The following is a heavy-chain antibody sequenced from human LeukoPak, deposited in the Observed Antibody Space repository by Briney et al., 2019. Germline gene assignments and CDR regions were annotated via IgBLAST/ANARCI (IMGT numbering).Heavy chain of an antibody. Sequence: GGSLRLSCAASEFTFSNYAMNWVRQAPGKGLEWVALIKSKTDGETTDYAAPVKGRFTISRDDSRNTLYLQLNSLKTEDTAMYYCTTLTVNDFHGDYWGQGALVTVSA. V-gene: IGHV3-15*01. D-gene: IGHD3/OR15-3a*01. CDR2: IKSKTDGETT. CDR3: TTLTVNDFHGDY. CDR1: EFTFSNYA. J-gene: IGHJ4*02.